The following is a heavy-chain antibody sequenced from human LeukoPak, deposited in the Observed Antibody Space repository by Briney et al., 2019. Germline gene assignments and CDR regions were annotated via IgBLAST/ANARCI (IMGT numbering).Heavy chain of an antibody. D-gene: IGHD4-23*01. CDR2: ISWNSGSI. J-gene: IGHJ3*02. Sequence: PGGSLRLSCAASGFTFDDYAMHWVRQAPGKGLEWVSGISWNSGSIGYADSVKGRLTISRDNAKNSLYLQMNSLRAEDTAVYYCARGQDTVVTSRDAFDIWGQGTMVTVSS. V-gene: IGHV3-9*01. CDR1: GFTFDDYA. CDR3: ARGQDTVVTSRDAFDI.